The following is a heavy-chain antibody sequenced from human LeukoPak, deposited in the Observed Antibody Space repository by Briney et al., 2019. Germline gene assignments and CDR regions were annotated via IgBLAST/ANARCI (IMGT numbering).Heavy chain of an antibody. V-gene: IGHV3-23*01. CDR2: VGGTSGTT. J-gene: IGHJ4*02. Sequence: GGSLRLSCAASGFTYSSYAMSWVRQAPGKGLEWVSVVGGTSGTTYYAHSVKGRFTISRDNPKNSLYLEMNSLRVEDTAVYFCARDTPLGCFDLWGQGTLVTVSS. CDR1: GFTYSSYA. CDR3: ARDTPLGCFDL. D-gene: IGHD2-15*01.